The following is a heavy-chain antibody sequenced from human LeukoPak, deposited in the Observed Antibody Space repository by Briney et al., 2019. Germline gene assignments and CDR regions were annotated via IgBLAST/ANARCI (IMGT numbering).Heavy chain of an antibody. CDR1: GFTFSSYA. V-gene: IGHV3-23*01. CDR2: ISGSGGST. D-gene: IGHD6-19*01. Sequence: GGSLRLSCAASGFTFSSYAMSWVRQAPGKGLEWVSAISGSGGSTYYADSVKGRFTISRDNSKNTLYLQMNSLRVEDTAVYYCARDDAVAGGYLDSWGQGNLVTVSS. J-gene: IGHJ4*02. CDR3: ARDDAVAGGYLDS.